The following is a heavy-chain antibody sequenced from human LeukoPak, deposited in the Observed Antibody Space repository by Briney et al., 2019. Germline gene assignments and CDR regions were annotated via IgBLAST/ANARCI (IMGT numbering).Heavy chain of an antibody. CDR2: IHYSGST. CDR1: GGSISSYY. Sequence: SETLSLTCTVSGGSISSYYWGWIRQPPGKGLEWIGSIHYSGSTYYNPSLKSRVTISVDTSKNQFSLKLSSVTAADTAVYYCARAGYYDSSGYPFDYWGQGTLVTVSS. V-gene: IGHV4-39*07. D-gene: IGHD3-22*01. CDR3: ARAGYYDSSGYPFDY. J-gene: IGHJ4*02.